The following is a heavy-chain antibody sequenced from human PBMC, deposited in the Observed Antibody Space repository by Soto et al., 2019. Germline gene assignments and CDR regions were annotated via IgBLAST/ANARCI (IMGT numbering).Heavy chain of an antibody. CDR3: ARVAVAGTRFDY. D-gene: IGHD6-19*01. CDR1: GGSISSSNW. J-gene: IGHJ4*02. V-gene: IGHV4-4*02. CDR2: IYHSGST. Sequence: QVQLQESGPGLVKPSGTLSLTCAVSGGSISSSNWWSWVRQPPGKGLEWIGEIYHSGSTNYNPSPKRRVXXXVXXSKNQFSLKLSSVTAADTAGYYCARVAVAGTRFDYWGQGTLVTVSS.